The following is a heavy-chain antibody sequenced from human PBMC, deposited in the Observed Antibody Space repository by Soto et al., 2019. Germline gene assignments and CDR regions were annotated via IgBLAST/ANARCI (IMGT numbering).Heavy chain of an antibody. Sequence: PGWSLSLSCAASGFPFRSDLMHWVLQAPGKGLWWVSRINIDGSSTSYADSVKGRITNARDNAKNTLYLQMNSLRAEDTAVYYCARGSHYDFCSGYDYWGQGTLVTVSS. V-gene: IGHV3-74*01. J-gene: IGHJ4*02. D-gene: IGHD3-3*01. CDR1: GFPFRSDL. CDR3: ARGSHYDFCSGYDY. CDR2: INIDGSST.